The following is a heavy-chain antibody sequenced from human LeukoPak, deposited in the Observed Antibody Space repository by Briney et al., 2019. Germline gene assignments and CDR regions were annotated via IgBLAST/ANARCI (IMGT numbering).Heavy chain of an antibody. CDR2: VKSKTNGGTT. V-gene: IGHV3-15*01. CDR3: TTGNY. Sequence: GGALRLSFAGSGFTFRKAWMNWVRQGPGKGLEWIGLVKSKTNGGTTDYAAPVKGRFTIPRDDSKNTLYLQMNSLKTDDTAVYYCTTGNYWGQGTLVTVSS. CDR1: GFTFRKAW. J-gene: IGHJ4*02.